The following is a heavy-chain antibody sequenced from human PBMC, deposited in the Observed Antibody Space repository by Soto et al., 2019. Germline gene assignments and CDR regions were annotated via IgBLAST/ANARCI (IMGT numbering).Heavy chain of an antibody. J-gene: IGHJ5*02. V-gene: IGHV4-31*03. CDR2: IYYSGST. CDR1: GGSISSGGYY. CDR3: ARDDAGLEGGFDP. D-gene: IGHD3-3*01. Sequence: QVQLQESGPGLVKPSQTLSLTCTVSGGSISSGGYYWSWIRQHPGKGLEWIGYIYYSGSTYYNPSLKSRVTISVDTSKNQFSLKLCSVTATDTAVYYCARDDAGLEGGFDPWGQGTLVTVSS.